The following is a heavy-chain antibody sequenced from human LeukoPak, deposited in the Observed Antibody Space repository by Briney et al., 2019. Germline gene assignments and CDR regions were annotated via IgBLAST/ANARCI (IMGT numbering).Heavy chain of an antibody. J-gene: IGHJ4*02. Sequence: QAGGSLRLSCAASGFTFSTYGMHWVRQAPGKGLEWVAVVSYEGSNKYYADSVQGRFTISRDNSKNTLYLQMNSLRAEDTAIYYCAKDRVYCTSTSCYAPFDYWGQGTLVTVSS. CDR1: GFTFSTYG. D-gene: IGHD2-2*01. V-gene: IGHV3-30*18. CDR2: VSYEGSNK. CDR3: AKDRVYCTSTSCYAPFDY.